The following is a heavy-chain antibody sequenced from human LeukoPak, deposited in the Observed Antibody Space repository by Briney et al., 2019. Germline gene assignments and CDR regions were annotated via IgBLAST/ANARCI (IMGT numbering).Heavy chain of an antibody. CDR2: ISSSSSYI. V-gene: IGHV3-21*01. CDR1: GFAFSSYS. CDR3: ARAPSKYDFWSGYHYYYMDV. J-gene: IGHJ6*03. D-gene: IGHD3-3*01. Sequence: GGSLRLSCAASGFAFSSYSMNWVHQAPGKGLEWVSSISSSSSYIYYADSVKGRFTISRDNAKNSLYLQMNSLRAEDTAVYYCARAPSKYDFWSGYHYYYMDVWGKGTTVTVSS.